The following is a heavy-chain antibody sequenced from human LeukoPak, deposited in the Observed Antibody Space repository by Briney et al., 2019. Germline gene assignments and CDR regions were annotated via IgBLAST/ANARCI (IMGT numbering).Heavy chain of an antibody. CDR3: ARDRNTWIQSSDAFDI. CDR2: ISSSSSYI. J-gene: IGHJ3*02. V-gene: IGHV3-21*01. Sequence: GGSLRLSCAASGFIFSSFTMNWIRQAPGKGLEWVSSISSSSSYIYYADSVKGRFTISRDNAKNSLYLQMNSLRAEDTAVYYCARDRNTWIQSSDAFDIWGQGTMVTVSS. CDR1: GFIFSSFT. D-gene: IGHD5-18*01.